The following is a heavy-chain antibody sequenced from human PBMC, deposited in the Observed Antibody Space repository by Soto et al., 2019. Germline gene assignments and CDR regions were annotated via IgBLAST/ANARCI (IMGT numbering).Heavy chain of an antibody. Sequence: VQLVESGGGLVQPGGSLRLSCAASGFTFSNFAMHWVRQAPGKGLEYVSAISSNGGSTYYANSVKARFTISRDDSKNTLYLQMGSLRAEDMAVYYCAKSCSGGNCHVDYWGQGTLVTVSS. D-gene: IGHD2-15*01. J-gene: IGHJ4*02. CDR2: ISSNGGST. CDR1: GFTFSNFA. CDR3: AKSCSGGNCHVDY. V-gene: IGHV3-64*01.